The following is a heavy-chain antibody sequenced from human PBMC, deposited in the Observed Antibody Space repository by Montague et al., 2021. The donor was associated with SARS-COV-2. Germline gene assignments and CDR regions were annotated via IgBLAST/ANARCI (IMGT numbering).Heavy chain of an antibody. J-gene: IGHJ3*02. CDR1: GGSISSSSYY. CDR3: ARFPTSYYYDSKAAPATPDAFDI. Sequence: SETLSLTCTVSGGSISSSSYYWGWIRQPPGEGLEWIGSIYYSGSTYYNPSLKSRVTISVDTSKNQFSLKLSSVTAADTAVYYRARFPTSYYYDSKAAPATPDAFDIWGQGTMVTVSS. D-gene: IGHD3-22*01. V-gene: IGHV4-39*01. CDR2: IYYSGST.